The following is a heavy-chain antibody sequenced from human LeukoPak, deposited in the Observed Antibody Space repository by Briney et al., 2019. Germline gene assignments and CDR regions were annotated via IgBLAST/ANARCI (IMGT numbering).Heavy chain of an antibody. CDR2: IRTTAEGAKYA. D-gene: IGHD3-9*01. Sequence: GGSLRLACATSGFSFTDYPMNWVRQAPGKGLEWISNIRTTAEGAKYAYYADSVKGRVTISRDDGKNTLYLHMNSLRDDDTAVYYCATDQRYAFDYWGQGILVTVSS. J-gene: IGHJ4*02. CDR1: GFSFTDYP. V-gene: IGHV3-48*02. CDR3: ATDQRYAFDY.